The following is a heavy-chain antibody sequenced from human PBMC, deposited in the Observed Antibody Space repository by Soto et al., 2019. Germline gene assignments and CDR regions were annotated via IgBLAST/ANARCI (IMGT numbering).Heavy chain of an antibody. CDR2: INHGGST. Sequence: PSETLSLTCAVYGGSFSGYYWSWIRQPPGKGLEWIGEINHGGSTKYNPSLKSRVTISEDTSKNQFSLKLNSVTAADTAVYYCARGGGWVRGPGDYYYYLDVWVKGTTVTVSS. J-gene: IGHJ6*03. D-gene: IGHD3-10*01. V-gene: IGHV4-34*01. CDR3: ARGGGWVRGPGDYYYYLDV. CDR1: GGSFSGYY.